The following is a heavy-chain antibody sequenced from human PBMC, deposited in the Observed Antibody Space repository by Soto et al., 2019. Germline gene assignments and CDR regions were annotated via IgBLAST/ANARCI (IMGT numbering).Heavy chain of an antibody. CDR2: INPNSGGT. CDR3: ARGLYSSSAGDWFDP. J-gene: IGHJ5*02. D-gene: IGHD6-6*01. CDR1: GYTFTGYY. Sequence: ASVKVSCKASGYTFTGYYMHWVRQAPGQGLEWMGWINPNSGGTNYAQKFQGWVTMTRDTSISTAYMELSRLRSDDTAVYYCARGLYSSSAGDWFDPWGQGTLVTVSS. V-gene: IGHV1-2*04.